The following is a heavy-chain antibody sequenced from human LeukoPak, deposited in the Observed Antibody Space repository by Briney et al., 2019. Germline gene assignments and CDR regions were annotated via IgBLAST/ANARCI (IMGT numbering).Heavy chain of an antibody. Sequence: PGGSLRLSCAASGFTFSDYAMHWVRQAPGKGLEWVAVISYDGTNKYYADFVKGRFTISRDSSKNTLYLQMNSLRAEDTAMYYCARDRYSGSYDGFGIWGQGTMVTVSS. J-gene: IGHJ3*02. V-gene: IGHV3-30-3*01. CDR2: ISYDGTNK. CDR1: GFTFSDYA. D-gene: IGHD1-26*01. CDR3: ARDRYSGSYDGFGI.